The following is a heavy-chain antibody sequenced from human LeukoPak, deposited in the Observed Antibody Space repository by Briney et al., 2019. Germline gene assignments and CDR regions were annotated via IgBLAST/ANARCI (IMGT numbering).Heavy chain of an antibody. D-gene: IGHD2-2*01. CDR3: ASTHCASPSCYSYYYSGLDV. J-gene: IGHJ6*02. Sequence: SETLSLTCTVSGGSVSSGDYYWSWIRQLPGKGLEWIGYIYYSGSTYYNPSLMSRVSISIDTSENQFSLKLSSVTAADTAVYYCASTHCASPSCYSYYYSGLDVWGQGTTVTVSS. CDR1: GGSVSSGDYY. V-gene: IGHV4-31*03. CDR2: IYYSGST.